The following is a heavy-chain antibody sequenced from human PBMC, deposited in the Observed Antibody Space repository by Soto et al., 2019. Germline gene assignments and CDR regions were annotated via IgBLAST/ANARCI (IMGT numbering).Heavy chain of an antibody. CDR3: VRDRGGYYMGYYYDY. D-gene: IGHD3-22*01. V-gene: IGHV3-48*03. CDR2: ISSSGSTA. J-gene: IGHJ4*02. Sequence: EAQLVDSGGGLVQPGGSLRLSCLASGFTFSSYEMNWVRQAPGKGLEWVSYISSSGSTAYYADSVKGRFTISRDNAKNTLYLQMNSLRAEDTALYYCVRDRGGYYMGYYYDYWGQGTLVTVSS. CDR1: GFTFSSYE.